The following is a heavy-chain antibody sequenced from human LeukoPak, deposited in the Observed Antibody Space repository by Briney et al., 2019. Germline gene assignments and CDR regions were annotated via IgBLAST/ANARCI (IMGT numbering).Heavy chain of an antibody. Sequence: PSETLSLTCTVSGDSISSYYWSWIRQPPGKGLEWIGYIYYIGSTNYNPSLKSRVTISVDTSKNQFSLKLSSVTAADTAVYYCARIRYFDPFDYWGQGTLVTVSS. CDR1: GDSISSYY. D-gene: IGHD3-9*01. J-gene: IGHJ4*02. V-gene: IGHV4-59*01. CDR3: ARIRYFDPFDY. CDR2: IYYIGST.